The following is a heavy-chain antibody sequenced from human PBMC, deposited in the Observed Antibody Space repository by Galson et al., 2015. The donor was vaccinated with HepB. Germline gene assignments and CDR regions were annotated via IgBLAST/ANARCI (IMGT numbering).Heavy chain of an antibody. CDR3: ATSQGQQLAGGFDY. J-gene: IGHJ4*02. CDR1: GFTFSSYA. Sequence: SLRLSCAASGFTFSSYAMHWVRQAPGKGLEWVAVISYDGSNKYYADSVKGRFTISRDNSKNTLYLQMNSLRAEDTAVYYCATSQGQQLAGGFDYWGQGTLVTVSS. D-gene: IGHD6-13*01. CDR2: ISYDGSNK. V-gene: IGHV3-30-3*01.